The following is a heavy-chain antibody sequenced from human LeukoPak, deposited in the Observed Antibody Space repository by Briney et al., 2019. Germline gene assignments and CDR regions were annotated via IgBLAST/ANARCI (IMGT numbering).Heavy chain of an antibody. V-gene: IGHV3-73*01. Sequence: GGSLRLSCAASGFTFSGSAMHWVRQASGKGLEWVGRIRSKANSYATAYAASGRGRFTISRDDSKKKAHLQMNSLKTEATAVYYCTPAGGSGSYSGYWGQGTLVTVSS. CDR1: GFTFSGSA. D-gene: IGHD3-10*01. CDR2: IRSKANSYAT. J-gene: IGHJ4*02. CDR3: TPAGGSGSYSGY.